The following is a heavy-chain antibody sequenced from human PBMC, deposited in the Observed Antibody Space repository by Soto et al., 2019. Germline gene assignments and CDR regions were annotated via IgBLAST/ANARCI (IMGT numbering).Heavy chain of an antibody. D-gene: IGHD2-15*01. J-gene: IGHJ4*02. Sequence: VQLLESGGGLVQPGGSLRLSCAASGFTFSSYAMSWVRQAPGKGLEWVSAISGSGGSTYYADSVKGRFTISRDNSKNTLYLQMNSLRAEDTAVYYCAKDPGRYCSGGSCYSGYWGQGTLVTVSS. CDR1: GFTFSSYA. CDR3: AKDPGRYCSGGSCYSGY. V-gene: IGHV3-23*01. CDR2: ISGSGGST.